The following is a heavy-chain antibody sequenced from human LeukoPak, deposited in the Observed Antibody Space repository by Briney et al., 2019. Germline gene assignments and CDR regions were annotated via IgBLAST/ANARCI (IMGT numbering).Heavy chain of an antibody. CDR2: IRSKAYGGTT. V-gene: IGHV3-49*03. CDR3: TREGDGY. CDR1: DLPFGDIV. Sequence: GGPLGFPCQPLDLPFGDIVLSGFGRVQGRGLEWVGFIRSKAYGGTTEYAASVKGRFTISRDDSKSIAYLQMNSLKTEDTAVYYCTREGDGYWGQGTLVTVSS. J-gene: IGHJ4*02. D-gene: IGHD3-16*01.